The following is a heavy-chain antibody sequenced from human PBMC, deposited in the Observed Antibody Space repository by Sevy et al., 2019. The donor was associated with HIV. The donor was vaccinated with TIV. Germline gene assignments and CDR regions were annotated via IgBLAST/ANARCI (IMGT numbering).Heavy chain of an antibody. CDR2: IPYIGST. CDR1: GGSLSSGSYY. D-gene: IGHD6-13*01. Sequence: SETLSLTCTVSGGSLSSGSYYWSWIRQPPGKGLEWIGYIPYIGSTNYNPSLKSRVTISVDTSKNQLSLRLTSVTAADTAVYYCVRDRIAAAGGYFDNWGQGTLVTVSS. V-gene: IGHV4-61*01. J-gene: IGHJ4*02. CDR3: VRDRIAAAGGYFDN.